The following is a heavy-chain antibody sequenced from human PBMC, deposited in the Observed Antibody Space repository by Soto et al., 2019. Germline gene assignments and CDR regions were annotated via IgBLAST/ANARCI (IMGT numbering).Heavy chain of an antibody. CDR1: GYTFTSYG. D-gene: IGHD6-6*01. CDR2: ISAYNGNT. Sequence: ASVKVSCKASGYTFTSYGISWVRQAPGQGLEWMGWISAYNGNTNYAQKLQGRVTMTTDTSTSTAYMELRSLRSDDTAVYYCARDSGIAARSPLFDYWGQGTLVTVSS. CDR3: ARDSGIAARSPLFDY. J-gene: IGHJ4*02. V-gene: IGHV1-18*01.